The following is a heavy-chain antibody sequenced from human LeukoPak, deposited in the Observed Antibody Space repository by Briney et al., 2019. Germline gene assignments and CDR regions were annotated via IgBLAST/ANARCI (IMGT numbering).Heavy chain of an antibody. D-gene: IGHD3-10*01. V-gene: IGHV3-23*01. CDR2: ISGSGDST. CDR3: AKDRFGIADAFDI. CDR1: GFTFSSYA. Sequence: GGSLRLSCAASGFTFSSYAMTWVRQAPGKGLEWVSAISGSGDSTDYGDSVKGRFTISRDNSKNTLYLQMNSLRAEDTAVYYCAKDRFGIADAFDIWGQGTMVTVSS. J-gene: IGHJ3*02.